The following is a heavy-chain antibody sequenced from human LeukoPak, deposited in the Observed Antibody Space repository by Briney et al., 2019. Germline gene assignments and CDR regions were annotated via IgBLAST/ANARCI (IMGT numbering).Heavy chain of an antibody. V-gene: IGHV3-53*01. CDR2: IYSGGST. D-gene: IGHD5-18*01. J-gene: IGHJ4*02. CDR1: GFTVSSNY. CDR3: ARSRGYSYGYSYFDS. Sequence: GGSLRLSCAASGFTVSSNYMSWVRQAPGKGLEWVSVIYSGGSTYYADSVKGRFTISRDNSKSTLYLQLNSLRAEDTAVYYCARSRGYSYGYSYFDSWGQGTLVTVSS.